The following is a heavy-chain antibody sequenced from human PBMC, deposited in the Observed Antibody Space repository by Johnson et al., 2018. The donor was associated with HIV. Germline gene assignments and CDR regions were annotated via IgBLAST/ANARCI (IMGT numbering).Heavy chain of an antibody. J-gene: IGHJ3*02. CDR3: ARPHSFQYQHAFDI. D-gene: IGHD1-26*01. Sequence: MQLVESGGDLVQSGGSLRLSCAVSGISVSVNYMSWVRQAPGKGLEWVSLIDSGGTTNYEDSVKGRFTISRNDSKNTPYLQMNSLRAADTALYYCARPHSFQYQHAFDIWGQGTKVTVSS. V-gene: IGHV3-66*04. CDR1: GISVSVNY. CDR2: IDSGGTT.